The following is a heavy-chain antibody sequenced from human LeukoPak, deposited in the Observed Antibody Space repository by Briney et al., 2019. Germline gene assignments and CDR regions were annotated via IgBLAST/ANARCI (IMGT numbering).Heavy chain of an antibody. CDR1: GYTFTSYG. CDR3: ARVFFEGAFDI. J-gene: IGHJ3*02. Sequence: ASVKVSCKASGYTFTSYGISWVRLAPGQGLEWMGWINPNSGGTNYAQKFQGRVTMTRDTSISTAYMELSRLRSDDTAVYYCARVFFEGAFDIWGQGTMVTVSS. D-gene: IGHD3-3*01. CDR2: INPNSGGT. V-gene: IGHV1-2*02.